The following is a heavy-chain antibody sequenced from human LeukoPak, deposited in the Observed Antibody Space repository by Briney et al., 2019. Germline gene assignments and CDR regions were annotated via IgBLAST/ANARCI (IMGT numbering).Heavy chain of an antibody. J-gene: IGHJ3*01. CDR1: GFTFSSYS. Sequence: GGSLRLSCSVYGFTFSSYSMNWVRQAPGKVLQRVSSISGGGICIFYAGSVEGRFSVSRDNAKNSVFLQMNSLRADDTAVDYCARGLGYYDAFDVWGHGTRVTVAS. CDR3: ARGLGYYDAFDV. D-gene: IGHD3-10*01. CDR2: ISGGGICI. V-gene: IGHV3-21*01.